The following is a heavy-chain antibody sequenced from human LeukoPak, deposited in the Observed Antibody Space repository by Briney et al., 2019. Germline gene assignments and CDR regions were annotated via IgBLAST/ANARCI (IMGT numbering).Heavy chain of an antibody. Sequence: GGSLRLSCAASGFTFSSYEMNWVRQAPGKGLEWVSYISSSGSTIYYADSVKGRFTISRDNAKNSLYLQMNRLRAEDTAVYYCARVTAVAPDNAFDIWGQGTMVTVSS. D-gene: IGHD6-19*01. V-gene: IGHV3-48*03. J-gene: IGHJ3*02. CDR3: ARVTAVAPDNAFDI. CDR2: ISSSGSTI. CDR1: GFTFSSYE.